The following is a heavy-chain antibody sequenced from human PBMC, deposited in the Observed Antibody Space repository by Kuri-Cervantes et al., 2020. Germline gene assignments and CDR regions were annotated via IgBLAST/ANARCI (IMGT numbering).Heavy chain of an antibody. CDR2: INSDGSST. CDR3: ARGGDIVVVVAATLDY. D-gene: IGHD2-15*01. J-gene: IGHJ4*02. Sequence: GESLKISCAASGFTVSSNYMSWVRQAPGKGLVLVSRINSDGSSTSHADSVKGRFTISRNNAKNTLYLQMNRLRAEDTAVYYCARGGDIVVVVAATLDYWGQGTLVTVSS. V-gene: IGHV3-74*01. CDR1: GFTVSSNY.